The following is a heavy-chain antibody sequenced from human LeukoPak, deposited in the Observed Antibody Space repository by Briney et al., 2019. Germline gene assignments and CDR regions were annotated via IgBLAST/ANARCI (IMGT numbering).Heavy chain of an antibody. V-gene: IGHV3-48*03. J-gene: IGHJ5*02. CDR2: IKSSGSSI. Sequence: GGSLRLSCATSGFTFGYYEMNWVRQAPGKGLEWVSYIKSSGSSIYYADSVKGRFTISRDNAKNSLYLQMNSLRAEDAAVYYCAKVGDYGDYVFRFDPWGQGTLVTVSS. D-gene: IGHD4-17*01. CDR1: GFTFGYYE. CDR3: AKVGDYGDYVFRFDP.